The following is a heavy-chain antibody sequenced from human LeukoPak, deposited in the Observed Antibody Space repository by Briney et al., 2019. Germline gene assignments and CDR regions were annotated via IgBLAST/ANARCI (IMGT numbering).Heavy chain of an antibody. D-gene: IGHD3-16*01. CDR2: ISTSGSTI. V-gene: IGHV3-11*01. CDR1: GYTFSDYY. Sequence: GGSLRLSCAASGYTFSDYYMSWIRQTPMKGLEWVSYISTSGSTIYYADSVKGRFTLSRDNAKNSLYLQMSSLRAEDTAVYYCARGPNMMKEGDTFDIWGQGTMVTVPS. J-gene: IGHJ3*02. CDR3: ARGPNMMKEGDTFDI.